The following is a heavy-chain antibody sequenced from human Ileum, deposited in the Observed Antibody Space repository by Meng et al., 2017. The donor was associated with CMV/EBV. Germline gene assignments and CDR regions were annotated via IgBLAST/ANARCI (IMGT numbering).Heavy chain of an antibody. V-gene: IGHV2-5*02. Sequence: QITLNESGPARVKPTQTLTLTSTFSGFSLTSSPVGVGWIRQPTEQAPEWLAFIYWDDDKRYNPSLKNRLTITKDAPKNQVALTMTNMDPADTATYHCVHRKDYGGNWNGGSADFWGQGALVTVSS. CDR3: VHRKDYGGNWNGGSADF. CDR2: IYWDDDK. J-gene: IGHJ4*02. D-gene: IGHD1-1*01. CDR1: GFSLTSSPVG.